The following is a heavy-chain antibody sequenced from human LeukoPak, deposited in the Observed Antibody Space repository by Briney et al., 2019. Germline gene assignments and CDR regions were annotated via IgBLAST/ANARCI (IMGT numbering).Heavy chain of an antibody. CDR2: ISYDGSNK. Sequence: GRSLRLSCAASGFTFSSYAMHWVRQAPGKGLEWVAVISYDGSNKYYADSVKGRFTISRDNSKNTLYLQMNSLRAEDTAVYYCAKTWIQLRAPEGFDYWGQGTLDTVSS. J-gene: IGHJ4*02. CDR3: AKTWIQLRAPEGFDY. CDR1: GFTFSSYA. V-gene: IGHV3-30*04. D-gene: IGHD5-18*01.